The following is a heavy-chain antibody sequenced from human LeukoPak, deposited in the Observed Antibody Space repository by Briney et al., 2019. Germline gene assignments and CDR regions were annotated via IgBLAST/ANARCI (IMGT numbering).Heavy chain of an antibody. CDR1: GFTFSSYG. CDR3: ARAPYSSGWYFPPYFDY. Sequence: GGSLRLSCAASGFTFSSYGMHWVRQAPGKGLEWVAVIWYDGSNKYYADSVKGRFTISRDNSRNTLYLQMNSLRAEDTAVYYCARAPYSSGWYFPPYFDYWGQGTLVTVSS. J-gene: IGHJ4*02. D-gene: IGHD6-19*01. V-gene: IGHV3-33*01. CDR2: IWYDGSNK.